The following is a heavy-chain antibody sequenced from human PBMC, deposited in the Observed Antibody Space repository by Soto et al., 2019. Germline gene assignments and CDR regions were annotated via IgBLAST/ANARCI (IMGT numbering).Heavy chain of an antibody. D-gene: IGHD1-20*01. CDR1: DGSISSGGYY. CDR3: ARVGGINWFDP. J-gene: IGHJ5*02. Sequence: SETLSLTCTVSDGSISSGGYYWSWIRQHPGKGLEWIGYIYYSGSTYYNPSLKSRVTISVDTSKNQFSLKLSSVTAADTAVYYCARVGGINWFDPWGQGTLVTVSS. V-gene: IGHV4-31*03. CDR2: IYYSGST.